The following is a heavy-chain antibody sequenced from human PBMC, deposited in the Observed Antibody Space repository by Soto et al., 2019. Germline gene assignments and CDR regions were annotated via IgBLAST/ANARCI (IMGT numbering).Heavy chain of an antibody. J-gene: IGHJ4*02. CDR2: IYYAGST. CDR3: ARDRSNSPDLFDS. V-gene: IGHV4-30-4*01. Sequence: SETLSLTCSVSGGSINNYEYYWTWIRQPPGEGLEWIGHIYYAGSTSYNPSLKSRVTISLDTSKNQFSLKVNSASAADTAVYYWARDRSNSPDLFDSWGQGTLVTVSS. CDR1: GGSINNYEYY. D-gene: IGHD1-1*01.